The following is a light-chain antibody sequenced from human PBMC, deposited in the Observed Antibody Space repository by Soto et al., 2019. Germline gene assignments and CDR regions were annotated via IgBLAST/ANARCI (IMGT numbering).Light chain of an antibody. J-gene: IGKJ1*01. CDR2: GAS. CDR3: QQYRDSRT. V-gene: IGKV3-20*01. Sequence: VLTPSPGTLSLSPGERATLSCRASQSFSNNYLAWYQQKPGQAPRLLIYGASSRATGIPDRFSGSGSGTDFTLTISRLEPEDFAVYYCQQYRDSRTFGQGTKVDIK. CDR1: QSFSNNY.